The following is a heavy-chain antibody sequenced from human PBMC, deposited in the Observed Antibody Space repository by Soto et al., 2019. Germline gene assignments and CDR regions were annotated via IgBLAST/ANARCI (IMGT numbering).Heavy chain of an antibody. CDR2: IYHTGST. CDR1: GGSISSSNW. Sequence: QVQLQESGPGLVKPSGTLSLTCVVSGGSISSSNWWSWVRQPPGKGLEWIGEIYHTGSTKYNPSLKSRVTISVDESKNQFSLRLSSVTAADKAVYYCARGSNWFDPWGQGTLVTVSS. J-gene: IGHJ5*02. CDR3: ARGSNWFDP. V-gene: IGHV4-4*02.